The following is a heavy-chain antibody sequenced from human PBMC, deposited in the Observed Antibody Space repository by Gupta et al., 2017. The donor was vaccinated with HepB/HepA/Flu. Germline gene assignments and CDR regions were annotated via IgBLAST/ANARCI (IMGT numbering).Heavy chain of an antibody. V-gene: IGHV1-69*01. CDR3: ARFAVVGPDAIGYFGY. J-gene: IGHJ4*02. D-gene: IGHD2-2*02. Sequence: QVQLVQSGAEVKKPGSSVKVSCKASGGTFSSCAISGGRQAPGQGLEWMEGIIPIFGTANYAQKCQGRVTITADESTSTAYMELSSLRSEDTAVYYCARFAVVGPDAIGYFGYWGQGTLVTVSS. CDR1: GGTFSSCA. CDR2: IIPIFGTA.